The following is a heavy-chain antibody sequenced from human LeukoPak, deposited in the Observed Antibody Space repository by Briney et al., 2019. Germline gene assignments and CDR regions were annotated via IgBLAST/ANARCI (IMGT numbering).Heavy chain of an antibody. J-gene: IGHJ6*02. D-gene: IGHD5-18*01. CDR2: ISWNCGSI. CDR1: GFTFDDYA. Sequence: GGSLRLSCAVSGFTFDDYAMHWVRQAPGKGLERVSGISWNCGSIGYADSVKGRFTISRGNAKNSLYLQMNRLRAEDTALYYCAKDMPLWGYGCGFGGMDVCGQGTTVTVSS. CDR3: AKDMPLWGYGCGFGGMDV. V-gene: IGHV3-9*01.